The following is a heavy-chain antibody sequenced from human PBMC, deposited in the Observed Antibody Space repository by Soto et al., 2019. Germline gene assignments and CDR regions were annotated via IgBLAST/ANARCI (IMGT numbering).Heavy chain of an antibody. CDR3: AREFEAARQAYFDY. CDR1: GYSITSGYY. D-gene: IGHD6-6*01. CDR2: IYHSGST. Sequence: SETLSLTCAASGYSITSGYYWGWIRQPPGKGLEWIGSIYHSGSTNYNPSLKSRVTISVDTSKNQFSLKPSSVTATDTAVYYCAREFEAARQAYFDYWGQGALVTVSS. J-gene: IGHJ4*02. V-gene: IGHV4-38-2*02.